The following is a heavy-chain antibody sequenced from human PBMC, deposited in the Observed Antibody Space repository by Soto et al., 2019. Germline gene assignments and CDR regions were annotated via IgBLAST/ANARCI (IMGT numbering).Heavy chain of an antibody. D-gene: IGHD3-9*01. CDR1: GFTFSSYA. Sequence: QVQLVESGGGVVQPGRSLRLSCAASGFTFSSYAMHWVRQAPGKGLEWVAGISYDGSNKYYADSVKGRFTISRDNSKKALYLQMNSLRAEDTAVYYCANDYDILTGYLNYWGQGTLVSVSS. V-gene: IGHV3-30-3*02. CDR3: ANDYDILTGYLNY. J-gene: IGHJ4*02. CDR2: ISYDGSNK.